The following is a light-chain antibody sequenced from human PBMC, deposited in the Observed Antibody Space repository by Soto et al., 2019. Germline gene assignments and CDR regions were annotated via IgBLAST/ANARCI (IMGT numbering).Light chain of an antibody. Sequence: DIQMTQSPSALSASVGDRVTITCRASQSISSWLARYQQKPGKAPRLLIYDASYLERGGPSRVSGSGSGTEFTLTISDLQPDDLATYYCQQYNNFWTFGPGTKVDIK. CDR2: DAS. CDR3: QQYNNFWT. CDR1: QSISSW. J-gene: IGKJ1*01. V-gene: IGKV1-5*01.